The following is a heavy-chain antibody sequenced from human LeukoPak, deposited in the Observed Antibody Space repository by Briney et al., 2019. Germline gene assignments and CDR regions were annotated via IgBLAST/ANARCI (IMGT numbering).Heavy chain of an antibody. CDR1: GVSITNYY. Sequence: PSETLSLTCSVSGVSITNYYWSWIRQPPGKGLEWIAYINYNGNTNYNTSLKRRATTTLNSSKNHYSLNLNSVTAANTAVYYCARFLQHIDSSSHYLDSWGQGTLVTVSS. D-gene: IGHD3-22*01. V-gene: IGHV4-59*01. J-gene: IGHJ4*02. CDR3: ARFLQHIDSSSHYLDS. CDR2: INYNGNT.